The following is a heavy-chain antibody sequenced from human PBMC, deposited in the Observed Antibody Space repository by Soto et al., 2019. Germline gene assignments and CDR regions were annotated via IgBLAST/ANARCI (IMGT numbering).Heavy chain of an antibody. Sequence: EVQMVESGGGLVQPGESLRLSCAASGFTFSNYWLHWVRQAPGKGLVWVSNINTDGTTTTYPDSVKGRFTISRDNAKNTLYLQINSLRAEDMAVYYCAGAILYWGQGTLVTVSS. D-gene: IGHD3-3*02. CDR2: INTDGTTT. CDR3: AGAILY. CDR1: GFTFSNYW. J-gene: IGHJ1*01. V-gene: IGHV3-74*01.